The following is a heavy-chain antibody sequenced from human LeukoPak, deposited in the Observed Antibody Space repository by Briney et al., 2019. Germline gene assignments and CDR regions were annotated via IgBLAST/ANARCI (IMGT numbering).Heavy chain of an antibody. J-gene: IGHJ4*02. V-gene: IGHV3-21*01. D-gene: IGHD1-26*01. CDR1: GFTFSSYS. Sequence: GGSLSLSCAASGFTFSSYSMNWVRQAPGQGLEWVSSISSSSSYIYYADSVRGRFTISRDNAKNSLYLQMNSLRAEDTAVYYCARGVGATTHFDYWGQGTLVTVSS. CDR3: ARGVGATTHFDY. CDR2: ISSSSSYI.